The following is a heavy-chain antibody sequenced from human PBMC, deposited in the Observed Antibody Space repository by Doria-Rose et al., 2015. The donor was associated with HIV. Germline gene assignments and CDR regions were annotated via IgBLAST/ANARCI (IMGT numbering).Heavy chain of an antibody. CDR3: ARIKSSRWYHKYYFDF. CDR2: IFSDDER. J-gene: IGHJ4*02. V-gene: IGHV2-26*01. CDR1: GVSLSSPGMG. Sequence: SGPVLVKPTETLTLTCTVSGVSLSSPGMGVSWIRRPPGKALEWLANIFSDDERSYKTSLKSRLTSSRGTSKSQVVLTMTDMDPVDTATYYCARIKSSRWYHKYYFDFWGQGTLVIVSA. D-gene: IGHD6-13*01.